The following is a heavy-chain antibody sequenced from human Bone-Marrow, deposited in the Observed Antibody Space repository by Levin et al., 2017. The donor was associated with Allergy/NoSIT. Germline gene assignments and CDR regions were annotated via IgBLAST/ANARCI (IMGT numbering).Heavy chain of an antibody. CDR3: AKSIYRGYENDAFDL. Sequence: RGESLKISCKTSGYMFTKYWIAWVRQMPGKGLEWMGTIYPDDSDTRYRSTFEGLVDISVDKSTNTAYLQWTSLRMSDSGMYFCAKSIYRGYENDAFDLWGQGTMVTVSS. D-gene: IGHD5-12*01. CDR1: GYMFTKYW. V-gene: IGHV5-51*01. J-gene: IGHJ3*01. CDR2: IYPDDSDT.